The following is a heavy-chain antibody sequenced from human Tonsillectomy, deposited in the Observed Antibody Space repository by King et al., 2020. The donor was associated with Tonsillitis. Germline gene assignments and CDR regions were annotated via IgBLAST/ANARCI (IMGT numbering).Heavy chain of an antibody. V-gene: IGHV3-15*07. CDR1: GFTFSNVW. D-gene: IGHD1-7*01. J-gene: IGHJ4*02. CDR2: IKSKADGGTS. Sequence: VQLVESGGGLVKPGGSLRLSCAASGFTFSNVWMNWVRQAPGKGLEWVGRIKSKADGGTSDYAAPVKGRFSISRDDSKNTLYLQMNSLKTEDSGVYYWTADCNGNYARDYWGQGTLVTVSS. CDR3: TADCNGNYARDY.